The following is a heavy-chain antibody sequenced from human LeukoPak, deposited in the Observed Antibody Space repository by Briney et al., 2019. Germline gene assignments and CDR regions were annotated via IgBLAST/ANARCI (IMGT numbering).Heavy chain of an antibody. CDR2: IYSGGST. V-gene: IGHV3-53*01. CDR3: ARGNTAKPFDY. D-gene: IGHD5-18*01. CDR1: GFTVSSNY. Sequence: GGSLRLSCAASGFTVSSNYMSWVRQAPGKGLEWVSVIYSGGSTYYADSVKGRFTISRDNSKNTLYLQMNSLRAEDTAVYYCARGNTAKPFDYWGQGTLVTVSS. J-gene: IGHJ4*02.